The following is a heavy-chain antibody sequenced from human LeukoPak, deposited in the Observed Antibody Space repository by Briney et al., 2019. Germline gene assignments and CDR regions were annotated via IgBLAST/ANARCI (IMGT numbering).Heavy chain of an antibody. CDR1: GYPFRNYD. D-gene: IGHD2-15*01. J-gene: IGHJ6*03. Sequence: ASVKVSCKTSGYPFRNYDINWVRQAPGQGLEWMGWISTYNGNTNYAQKLQGRVTMTTDTSTSTAYMELRRLRSDDTAVYYCARDLGRYCSGGSCHYYSYYMDVWGKGTTVTVSS. V-gene: IGHV1-18*01. CDR2: ISTYNGNT. CDR3: ARDLGRYCSGGSCHYYSYYMDV.